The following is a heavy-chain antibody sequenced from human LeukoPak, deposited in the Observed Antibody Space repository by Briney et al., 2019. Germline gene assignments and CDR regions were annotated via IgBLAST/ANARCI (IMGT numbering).Heavy chain of an antibody. Sequence: GGSLRLSCAASGFTFSSYGMHWVRQAPGKGLEWVAVIWYDGSNKYYADSVKGRFTISRDNAKNSLYLQMNSLRAEDTAVYYCAREGMDFDYWGQGTLVTVSS. CDR3: AREGMDFDY. D-gene: IGHD2-2*03. V-gene: IGHV3-33*01. CDR1: GFTFSSYG. CDR2: IWYDGSNK. J-gene: IGHJ4*02.